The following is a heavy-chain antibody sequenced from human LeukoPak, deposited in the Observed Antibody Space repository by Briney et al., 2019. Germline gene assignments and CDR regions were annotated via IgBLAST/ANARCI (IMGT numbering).Heavy chain of an antibody. Sequence: AASVKVSCKASGYTFTSYGISWVRQAPGQGLERMGWISAYNGNTNYAQKLQGRVTMTTDTSTSTAYMELSSLRSDDTAVYYCARDVTYCSSTSCYVAYFDYWGQGTLVTVSS. CDR1: GYTFTSYG. CDR2: ISAYNGNT. CDR3: ARDVTYCSSTSCYVAYFDY. J-gene: IGHJ4*02. V-gene: IGHV1-18*01. D-gene: IGHD2-2*01.